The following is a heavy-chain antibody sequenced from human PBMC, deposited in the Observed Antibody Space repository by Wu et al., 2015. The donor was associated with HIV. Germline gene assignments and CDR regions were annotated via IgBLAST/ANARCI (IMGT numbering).Heavy chain of an antibody. V-gene: IGHV1-2*02. CDR2: ISPNSGGT. J-gene: IGHJ3*02. CDR1: GYTFTGYY. Sequence: QVQLVQSGAEVKKPGASVKVSCKASGYTFTGYYVHWVRQAPGQGLEWMGWISPNSGGTNYAQKFQGRVTINRDTSTSTAYMELSRLRSDDTAVYYCARTVLVGATRLDALDIWGQGTMVSVSS. D-gene: IGHD1-26*01. CDR3: ARTVLVGATRLDALDI.